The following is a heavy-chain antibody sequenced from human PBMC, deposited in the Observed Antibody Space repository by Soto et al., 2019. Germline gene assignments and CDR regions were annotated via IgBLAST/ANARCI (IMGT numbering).Heavy chain of an antibody. D-gene: IGHD2-2*01. Sequence: LRLSCAASGFTFSSYTMHWVRQAPGKGLEWVALISYDGNTKYYADSVKGRFTISRDNSKNTLYLQMNSLRPDDTAVYYCRSVPAALYFDYWGQGTLVTVSS. CDR2: ISYDGNTK. CDR1: GFTFSSYT. CDR3: RSVPAALYFDY. V-gene: IGHV3-30-3*01. J-gene: IGHJ4*02.